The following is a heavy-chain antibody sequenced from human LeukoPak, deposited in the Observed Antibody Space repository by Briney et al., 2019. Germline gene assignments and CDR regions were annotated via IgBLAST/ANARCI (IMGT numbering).Heavy chain of an antibody. J-gene: IGHJ4*02. CDR2: ISAYNGNT. CDR3: ARDHVTNYYDFWSRYFDY. D-gene: IGHD3-3*01. V-gene: IGHV1-18*01. Sequence: ASVKVSCKASGYTFTSYGINWVRQAPGQGLEWMGWISAYNGNTNYAQKLQGRVTMATDTPTSTAYMELRSLRSDDTAVYYCARDHVTNYYDFWSRYFDYWGQGTLVTVSS. CDR1: GYTFTSYG.